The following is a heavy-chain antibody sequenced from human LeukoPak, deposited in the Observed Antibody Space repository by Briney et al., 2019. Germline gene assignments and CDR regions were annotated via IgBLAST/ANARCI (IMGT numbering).Heavy chain of an antibody. CDR1: GFTFSDYS. Sequence: PGGSLRLSCAASGFTFSDYSMNWVRQAPGKGLEWVSSISSSTFYKFYADSVRGRFTVSRDNAQNSQYLQMNSLRAEDTAVYYCTRAMVVAPLNYNYGMDVWGQGTTVTVS. V-gene: IGHV3-21*01. D-gene: IGHD2-15*01. J-gene: IGHJ6*02. CDR3: TRAMVVAPLNYNYGMDV. CDR2: ISSSTFYK.